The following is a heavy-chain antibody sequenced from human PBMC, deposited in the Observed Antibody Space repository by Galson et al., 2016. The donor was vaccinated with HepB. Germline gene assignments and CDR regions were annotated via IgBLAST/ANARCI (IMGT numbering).Heavy chain of an antibody. CDR3: ATSLRLAGTDAFDI. J-gene: IGHJ3*02. D-gene: IGHD6-19*01. CDR1: GGSITNDKW. Sequence: SETLSLTCAVSGGSITNDKWWHWVRQPPGKGLEWIGEIYHTGSTNRNPSLKSRLTMSVDKSKNQFSLNLDSATAADTAIYYCATSLRLAGTDAFDIWGQGIMVTVSS. CDR2: IYHTGST. V-gene: IGHV4-4*02.